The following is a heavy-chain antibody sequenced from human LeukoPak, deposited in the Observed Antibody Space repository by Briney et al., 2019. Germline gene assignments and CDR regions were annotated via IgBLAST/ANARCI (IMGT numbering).Heavy chain of an antibody. CDR2: IYYSGST. CDR1: GGSISSYY. CDR3: ARARYSSSWYQPFDN. Sequence: SETLSLTCTVSGGSISSYYWSWIRQPPGKGLEWIGYIYYSGSTNSNPSLKSRVTISVDTSKNQFSLKLSSVTAADTAVYYCARARYSSSWYQPFDNWGRGTLVTVSS. D-gene: IGHD6-13*01. V-gene: IGHV4-59*01. J-gene: IGHJ4*02.